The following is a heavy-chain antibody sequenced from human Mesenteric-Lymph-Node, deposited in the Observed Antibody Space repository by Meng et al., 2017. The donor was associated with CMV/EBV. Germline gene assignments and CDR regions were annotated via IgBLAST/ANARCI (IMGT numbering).Heavy chain of an antibody. CDR2: FDPEDGET. CDR1: GYTLTELS. V-gene: IGHV1-24*01. CDR3: ATDLSGYDWVLY. J-gene: IGHJ4*02. Sequence: KVSGYTLTELSLHLLRQAPGKVLEWMGGFDPEDGETIYAQKFQGRVTMTEDTSTDTAYMELSSLRSEDTAVYYCATDLSGYDWVLYWGQGTLVTVSS. D-gene: IGHD5-12*01.